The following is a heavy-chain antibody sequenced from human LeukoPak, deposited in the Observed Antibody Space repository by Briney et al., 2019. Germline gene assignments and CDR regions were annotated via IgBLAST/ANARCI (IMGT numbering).Heavy chain of an antibody. Sequence: GGSLRLSCAASGFTFRNYAMSWVRQAPGKGLEWVSAISGSGGSTYYADSVKGRLTISRDNSKNTLYLQMNSLRAEDTAVYYCARDRIFDYWGQGTLVTVSS. V-gene: IGHV3-23*01. CDR1: GFTFRNYA. CDR3: ARDRIFDY. CDR2: ISGSGGST. J-gene: IGHJ4*02.